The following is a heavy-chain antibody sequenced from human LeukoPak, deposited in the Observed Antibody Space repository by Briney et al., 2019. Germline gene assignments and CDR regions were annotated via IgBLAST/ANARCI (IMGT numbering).Heavy chain of an antibody. CDR2: IRSDGSNR. CDR1: GFTFSGYG. V-gene: IGHV3-30*02. CDR3: AKDSTGYWFES. Sequence: GGSLRLSCAATGFTFSGYGMYWVRQAPGKGLEWVGFIRSDGSNRHYVDSVKGRFTISRDNSKNTLYLQMNSLGVEDTAVYYCAKDSTGYWFESWGHGTLVTVSA. D-gene: IGHD1-14*01. J-gene: IGHJ5*01.